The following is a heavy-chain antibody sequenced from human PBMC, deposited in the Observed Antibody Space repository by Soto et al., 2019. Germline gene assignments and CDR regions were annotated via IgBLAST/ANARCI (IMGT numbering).Heavy chain of an antibody. Sequence: EVQLLESGGGLIQPGGSLRLSCAASGFTFSSYAMSWVRQAPGKGVEWVSAISGSGGSTYYADSVKGRFTISRDNSKNTLYLQMNSLRAEDTAVYYCANPAGSAEYFQHWGQGTLVTVSS. D-gene: IGHD6-19*01. J-gene: IGHJ1*01. CDR2: ISGSGGST. V-gene: IGHV3-23*01. CDR3: ANPAGSAEYFQH. CDR1: GFTFSSYA.